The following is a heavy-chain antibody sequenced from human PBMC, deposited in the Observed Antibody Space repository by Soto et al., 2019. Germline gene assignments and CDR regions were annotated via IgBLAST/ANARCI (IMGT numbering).Heavy chain of an antibody. CDR2: TYFRSKWYN. CDR1: GDSVSSNTAS. Sequence: PSQTLSLPCAISGDSVSSNTASWNWIRQSPSRGLEWLGRTYFRSKWYNYYAVSVKSRIIINPDTSNNQFSLQLNSVTPEDTAVYFCAKGDNLGPKTGYAFDPWGQGIMVTVSS. J-gene: IGHJ5*02. D-gene: IGHD5-12*01. V-gene: IGHV6-1*01. CDR3: AKGDNLGPKTGYAFDP.